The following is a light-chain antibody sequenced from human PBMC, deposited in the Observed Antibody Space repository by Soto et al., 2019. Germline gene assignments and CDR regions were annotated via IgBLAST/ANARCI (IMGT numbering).Light chain of an antibody. CDR2: EVS. Sequence: QSALTQPASVSGSPGQSINISCTGTSSDIGAYNYVSWFQQHPGKAPKLMIYEVSNRPSGVSDRFSGSKSGNTASLTISGLQAEDEADYYCSSYTTSSIYVFGTGTKVTVL. CDR1: SSDIGAYNY. J-gene: IGLJ1*01. V-gene: IGLV2-14*01. CDR3: SSYTTSSIYV.